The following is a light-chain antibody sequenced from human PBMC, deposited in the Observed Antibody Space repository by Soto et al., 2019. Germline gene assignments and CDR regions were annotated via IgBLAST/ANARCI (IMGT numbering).Light chain of an antibody. V-gene: IGLV2-14*01. J-gene: IGLJ1*01. Sequence: QSALTQPASVSGSPGQSTTISCTGTSSDIGGYNYVSWYQQLPGEAPKLINYDDRDRSAEVSTRFSASKSGYTASLTISGLHAEDAGDYYCSSFTSRHTYVFGTGTKVTVL. CDR1: SSDIGGYNY. CDR3: SSFTSRHTYV. CDR2: DDR.